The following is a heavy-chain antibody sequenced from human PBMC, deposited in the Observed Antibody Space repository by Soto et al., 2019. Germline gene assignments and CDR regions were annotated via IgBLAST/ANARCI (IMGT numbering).Heavy chain of an antibody. CDR3: AKGGVGYYDSTGYYLYYYYGMDV. D-gene: IGHD3-22*01. J-gene: IGHJ6*02. CDR2: ISGSGGTT. CDR1: GFTFSSYS. V-gene: IGHV3-23*01. Sequence: VQLLESGGGLVQPGGSLRLSCAASGFTFSSYSMIWVRQTPGKGLEWVSAISGSGGTTYYADSVKGRFTISRDNSKNTLSLQMNSLRAEGTAVYYCAKGGVGYYDSTGYYLYYYYGMDVCGQGTTVTVSS.